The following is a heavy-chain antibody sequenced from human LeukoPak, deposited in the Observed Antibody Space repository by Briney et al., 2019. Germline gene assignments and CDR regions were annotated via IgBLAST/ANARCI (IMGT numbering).Heavy chain of an antibody. J-gene: IGHJ4*02. Sequence: ASVKVSCKASGYTFTSYGISWVRQAPGQGLEWMGWISAYNGNTNYAQKLQGRVTITADKSTSTAYMELSSLRSEDTAVYYCARDCSSTSCYREGLFDYWGQGTLVTVSS. V-gene: IGHV1-18*01. CDR1: GYTFTSYG. CDR2: ISAYNGNT. D-gene: IGHD2-2*02. CDR3: ARDCSSTSCYREGLFDY.